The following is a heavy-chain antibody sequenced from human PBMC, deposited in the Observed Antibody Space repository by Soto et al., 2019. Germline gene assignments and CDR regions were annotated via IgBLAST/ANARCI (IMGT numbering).Heavy chain of an antibody. D-gene: IGHD6-6*01. J-gene: IGHJ6*03. Sequence: GGSLRLSCAASGFTFSSYSMNWVRQAPGKGLEWVSSISSSSSYIYYADSVKGRFTISRDNAKNSLYLQMNSLRAEDTAVYYCARDKGSARSMDVWGKGTTVTVSS. CDR2: ISSSSSYI. V-gene: IGHV3-21*01. CDR3: ARDKGSARSMDV. CDR1: GFTFSSYS.